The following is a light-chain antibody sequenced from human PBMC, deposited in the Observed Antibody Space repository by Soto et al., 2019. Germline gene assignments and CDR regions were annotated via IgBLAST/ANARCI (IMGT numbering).Light chain of an antibody. CDR2: DAS. CDR3: QQRSNWPRTWT. Sequence: EIVLTQSPATLSLSPGERATLSCRASQSVSSYLAWYQQKPGQAPRLLIYDASNRATGIPARFSGSGSGTAFTLTISRLEPEDFAVYYCQQRSNWPRTWTFGQGTKVDIK. J-gene: IGKJ1*01. V-gene: IGKV3-11*01. CDR1: QSVSSY.